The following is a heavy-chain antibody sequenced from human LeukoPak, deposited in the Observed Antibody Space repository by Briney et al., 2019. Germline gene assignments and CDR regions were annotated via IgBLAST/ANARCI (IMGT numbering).Heavy chain of an antibody. CDR3: ARDVDTATPREYYYGMDV. V-gene: IGHV1-69*13. CDR2: IIPIFGTA. J-gene: IGHJ6*02. CDR1: GGTFSSYA. Sequence: SVKVSCTASGGTFSSYAISWVRQAPGQGLEWMGGIIPIFGTANYAQKFQGRVTITADESTSTAYMELSSLRSEDTAVYYCARDVDTATPREYYYGMDVWGQGTTVTVSS. D-gene: IGHD5-18*01.